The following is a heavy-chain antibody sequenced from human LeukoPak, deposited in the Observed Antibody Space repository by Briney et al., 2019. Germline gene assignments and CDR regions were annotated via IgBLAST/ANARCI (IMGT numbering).Heavy chain of an antibody. CDR1: GYTFTGYY. Sequence: GASVKVSCKASGYTFTGYYMHWVRQAPGQGLEWMGWINPNSSGTNYAQKFQGRVTMTRDTSISTAYMELSRLRSDDTAVYYCARGYYDSSAYYSADYWGQGTLVTVSS. D-gene: IGHD3-22*01. CDR3: ARGYYDSSAYYSADY. V-gene: IGHV1-2*02. J-gene: IGHJ4*02. CDR2: INPNSSGT.